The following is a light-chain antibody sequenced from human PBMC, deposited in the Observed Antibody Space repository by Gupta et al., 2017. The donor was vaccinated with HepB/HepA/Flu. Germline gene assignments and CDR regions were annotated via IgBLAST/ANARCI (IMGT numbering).Light chain of an antibody. Sequence: QSALTQPASVAGSAGKSITISCPGTSSDVGVYNYVSWYQQYPGNAPKLMIYDVSNRPSGVSDRFSGSKSGNTASLTISGLQAEDEAVYFCNSYTTSSNVIFGGGTKLTVL. V-gene: IGLV2-14*03. CDR1: SSDVGVYNY. CDR2: DVS. CDR3: NSYTTSSNVI. J-gene: IGLJ2*01.